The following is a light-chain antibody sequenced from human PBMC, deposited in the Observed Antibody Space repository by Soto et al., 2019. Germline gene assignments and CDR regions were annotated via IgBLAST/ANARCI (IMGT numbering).Light chain of an antibody. CDR2: DDN. CDR1: SGSIATNY. Sequence: NFMLTQPRSVSESPGKTVTISCTPTSGSIATNYVQWDQQRPGSAPRSVIYDDNQRPSGVPDRFSGSIDRSSNSASLTISGLKTEDEADYYCQSYDVDNVVFGGGTKLTVL. CDR3: QSYDVDNVV. J-gene: IGLJ2*01. V-gene: IGLV6-57*04.